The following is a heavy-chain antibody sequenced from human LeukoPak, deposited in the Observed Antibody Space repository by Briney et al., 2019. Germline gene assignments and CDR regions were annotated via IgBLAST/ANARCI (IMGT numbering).Heavy chain of an antibody. Sequence: GGSLRLSCAASGFTFSSYSMNWVRQAPGKGLEWVSSISGSSYYIYYADSVKGRFTISRDNAKNSLYLQMNSLRAEDTAVYYCAKNPTALKQLERRGGAFDIWGQGTMVTVSS. J-gene: IGHJ3*02. CDR3: AKNPTALKQLERRGGAFDI. V-gene: IGHV3-21*04. D-gene: IGHD1-1*01. CDR2: ISGSSYYI. CDR1: GFTFSSYS.